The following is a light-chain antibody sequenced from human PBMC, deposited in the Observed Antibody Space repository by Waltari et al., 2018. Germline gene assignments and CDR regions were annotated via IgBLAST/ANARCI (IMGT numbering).Light chain of an antibody. J-gene: IGLJ2*01. CDR3: QVWDSISDRVL. CDR1: NIGSKT. CDR2: DDS. V-gene: IGLV3-21*02. Sequence: SYVLPQSPSVSVAPGQTAVITCGGHNIGSKTVFWFQQKPGQAPVLVVYDDSDRPSGIPERFSGSNSGNTATLTVSRVEAGDEADYYCQVWDSISDRVLFGGGTKLTVL.